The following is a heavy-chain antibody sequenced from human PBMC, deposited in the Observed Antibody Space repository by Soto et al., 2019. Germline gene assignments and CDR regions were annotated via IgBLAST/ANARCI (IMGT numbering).Heavy chain of an antibody. CDR3: ASTDCSSHSCSIRGHHYYYGMDV. CDR1: GATDHNYA. Sequence: QVQLVQSGSEVKKPGSSVRVSCQGSGATDHNYAVSWVRQAPGQGLEWIGGVLPLLGTVDIAQKFQGRITLFADTSRTTVDIELRSLTSEDTALYYCASTDCSSHSCSIRGHHYYYGMDVWGQGTSVTVS. CDR2: VLPLLGTV. V-gene: IGHV1-69*06. D-gene: IGHD2-15*01. J-gene: IGHJ6*02.